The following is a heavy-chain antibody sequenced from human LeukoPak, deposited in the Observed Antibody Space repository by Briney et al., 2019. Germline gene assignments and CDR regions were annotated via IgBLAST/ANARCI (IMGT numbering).Heavy chain of an antibody. D-gene: IGHD2-2*02. Sequence: GASVKVSCKASGGTFSSYAISWVRQAPGQGLEWMGGIIPVFGTSNYAQTFQGRVTITADESTRTAYMDLSSLRTEDTAVYYCARVTGGRYCSTTSCYMRGWFDPWSQGTLVTVSS. CDR2: IIPVFGTS. CDR3: ARVTGGRYCSTTSCYMRGWFDP. CDR1: GGTFSSYA. J-gene: IGHJ5*02. V-gene: IGHV1-69*13.